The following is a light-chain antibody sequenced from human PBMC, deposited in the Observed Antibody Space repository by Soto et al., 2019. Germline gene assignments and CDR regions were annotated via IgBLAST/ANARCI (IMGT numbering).Light chain of an antibody. Sequence: DIVMTQSPLSLPVTPGEPASISCRSSQSLLHSNGYNYLDWYLQRPEQSPQLLIYLRSNRASGVPDRFSGSGSGTDFTLKISRVEAEDVGLYYCMQALQTPYTFGQGTKLEIK. J-gene: IGKJ2*01. CDR3: MQALQTPYT. CDR2: LRS. CDR1: QSLLHSNGYNY. V-gene: IGKV2-28*01.